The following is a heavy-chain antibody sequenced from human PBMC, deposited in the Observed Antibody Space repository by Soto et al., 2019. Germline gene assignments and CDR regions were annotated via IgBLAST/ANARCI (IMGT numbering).Heavy chain of an antibody. D-gene: IGHD4-17*01. V-gene: IGHV3-33*01. Sequence: GGSLRLSCAASGFTFSSYGMHWVRQAPGKGLEWVAVIWYDGSNKYYADSVKGRFTISRDNSKNTLYLQMNSLRAEDTAVYYCARDLYANYGDLHGAFDIWGQGTMVTVSS. CDR3: ARDLYANYGDLHGAFDI. CDR1: GFTFSSYG. CDR2: IWYDGSNK. J-gene: IGHJ3*02.